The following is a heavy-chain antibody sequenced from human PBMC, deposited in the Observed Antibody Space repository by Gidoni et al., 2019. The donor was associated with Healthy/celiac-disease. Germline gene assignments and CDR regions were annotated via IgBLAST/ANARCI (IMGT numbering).Heavy chain of an antibody. Sequence: QVQLVQSGAEVKKPGSSGKVSCKASGGTFSSYTISWVRQAPGQGLEWMGRIIPILGIANYAQKFQGRVTITADKSTSTAYMELSSLRSEDTAVYYCAREAVRTNPDYYYGMDVWGQGTTVTVSS. D-gene: IGHD2-8*01. CDR2: IIPILGIA. V-gene: IGHV1-69*08. CDR1: GGTFSSYT. CDR3: AREAVRTNPDYYYGMDV. J-gene: IGHJ6*02.